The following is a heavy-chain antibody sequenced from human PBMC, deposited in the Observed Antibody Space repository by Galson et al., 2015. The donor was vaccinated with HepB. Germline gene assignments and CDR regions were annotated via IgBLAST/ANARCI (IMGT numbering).Heavy chain of an antibody. CDR2: ISAYNGNT. D-gene: IGHD3-22*01. V-gene: IGHV1-18*04. CDR1: GYTFTSYG. J-gene: IGHJ6*02. CDR3: ARDGDLGEYYYDSSGYYRGYYYYYGMDV. Sequence: SVKVSCKASGYTFTSYGISWVRQAPGQGLEWMGWISAYNGNTNYAQKLQGRVTMTTDTSTSTAYMELRSLRSDDTAVYYCARDGDLGEYYYDSSGYYRGYYYYYGMDVWGQGTTVTVSS.